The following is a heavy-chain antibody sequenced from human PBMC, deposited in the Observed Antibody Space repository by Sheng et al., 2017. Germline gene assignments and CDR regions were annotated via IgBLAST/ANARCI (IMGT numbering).Heavy chain of an antibody. J-gene: IGHJ5*02. CDR2: ISRTGKTL. Sequence: EVQLVESGGGLVPPGGSLTISCAASGFNFTEYNMAWVRQPPGKGLEWVSFISRTGKTLHYADSVRGRSPSPETMPRTQMYLQLNSLRVDDTAVFYCARGRDTGSFSDWFDIWGQGTLVTVAS. CDR3: ARGRDTGSFSDWFDI. D-gene: IGHD1-26*01. V-gene: IGHV3-48*01. CDR1: GFNFTEYN.